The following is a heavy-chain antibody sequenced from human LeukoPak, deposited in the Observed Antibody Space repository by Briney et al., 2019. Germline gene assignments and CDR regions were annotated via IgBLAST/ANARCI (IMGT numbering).Heavy chain of an antibody. CDR3: AADGMYHFLGY. D-gene: IGHD1-1*01. CDR1: GFTFTSSA. CDR2: IVVGSGNA. J-gene: IGHJ4*02. V-gene: IGHV1-58*01. Sequence: VASVKVSCKASGFTFTSSAVQWVRQARGQRLEWIGWIVVGSGNANYAQKFQERVTITRDMSTSTAYMELSSLRSEDTAVYYCAADGMYHFLGYWGQGTLVTVSS.